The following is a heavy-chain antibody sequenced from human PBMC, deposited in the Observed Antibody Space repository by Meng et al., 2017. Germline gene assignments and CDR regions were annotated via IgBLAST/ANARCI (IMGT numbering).Heavy chain of an antibody. J-gene: IGHJ4*02. D-gene: IGHD2-21*01. CDR1: GFTFSAFP. V-gene: IGHV3-64*02. CDR2: ISGDGSRT. CDR3: AREGKGDYDD. Sequence: GESLKISCAASGFTFSAFPTHWVRQAPGKGLESVSAISGDGSRTYYADSVKGRFTISRDNSRNTLYLQMGSLRTEDTAVYYCAREGKGDYDDLGQGTLVTVSS.